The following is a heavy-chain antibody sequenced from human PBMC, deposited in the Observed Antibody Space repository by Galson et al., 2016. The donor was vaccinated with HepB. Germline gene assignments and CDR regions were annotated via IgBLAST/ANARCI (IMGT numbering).Heavy chain of an antibody. J-gene: IGHJ4*02. CDR1: RFTFRSYG. CDR2: ISFSSTNI. CDR3: ARGPAGLLDY. Sequence: SLRLSCAASRFTFRSYGMNWVRQAPGKGLEWLSYISFSSTNIHYADSVRGRFTISRDNAKNSLFLQLNSLKDEDTAVYYCARGPAGLLDYWGQGLLVTVSS. V-gene: IGHV3-48*02. D-gene: IGHD3-3*01.